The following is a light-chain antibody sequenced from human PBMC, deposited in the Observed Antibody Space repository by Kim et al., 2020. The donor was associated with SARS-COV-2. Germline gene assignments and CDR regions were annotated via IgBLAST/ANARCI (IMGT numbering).Light chain of an antibody. V-gene: IGLV1-51*01. CDR3: DSWDSSLSNYV. CDR1: SSTIGNNY. CDR2: DNN. Sequence: QSALTQPPSVSAAPGQKVTISCFGSSSTIGNNYVSWYQQLPGTAPKLLIYDNNKRPSGIPDRFSGSKSGTSATLDITGLQTGDEADYYCDSWDSSLSNYVFGTGTKVTVL. J-gene: IGLJ1*01.